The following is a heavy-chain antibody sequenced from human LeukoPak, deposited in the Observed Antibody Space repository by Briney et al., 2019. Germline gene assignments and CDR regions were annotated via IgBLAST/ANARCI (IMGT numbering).Heavy chain of an antibody. V-gene: IGHV3-43D*03. J-gene: IGHJ4*02. CDR1: GFTFDDYA. D-gene: IGHD5-24*01. Sequence: GGSLRLSCAASGFTFDDYAMHWVRQAPGKGLEWVSLISWDGGSTYYADSVKGRFTISRDNSKNSLYLQMNSLRAEDTALYYCAKDIGSAGKDGYKNCFDYWGQGTLVTASS. CDR3: AKDIGSAGKDGYKNCFDY. CDR2: ISWDGGST.